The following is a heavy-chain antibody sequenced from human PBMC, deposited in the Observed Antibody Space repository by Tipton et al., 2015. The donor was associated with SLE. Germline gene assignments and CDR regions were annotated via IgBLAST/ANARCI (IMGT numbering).Heavy chain of an antibody. CDR3: AKDRRWEHNDAFDI. J-gene: IGHJ3*02. Sequence: SLRLSCAASGFTFSSYWMHWVRQAPGKGLVWVSRINSDGSSTSYADSVKGRFTISRDNSKNSLYLQMNSLRTEDTAVYYCAKDRRWEHNDAFDIWGQGTMVTVSS. D-gene: IGHD1-26*01. CDR1: GFTFSSYW. CDR2: INSDGSST. V-gene: IGHV3-74*01.